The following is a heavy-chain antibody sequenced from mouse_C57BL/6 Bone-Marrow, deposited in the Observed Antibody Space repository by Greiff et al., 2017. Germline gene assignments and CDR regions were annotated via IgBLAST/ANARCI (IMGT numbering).Heavy chain of an antibody. J-gene: IGHJ4*01. CDR2: ISNGGGST. V-gene: IGHV5-12*01. D-gene: IGHD2-3*01. CDR3: ARPWDGYPYAMDY. CDR1: GFTFSDYY. Sequence: EVQLVESGGGLVQPGGSLKLSCAASGFTFSDYYMYWVRQTPEKRLEWVAYISNGGGSTYYPDTVKGRFTISRDNAKNTLYLQMSRLKSEDTAMYYCARPWDGYPYAMDYWGQGTSVTVSS.